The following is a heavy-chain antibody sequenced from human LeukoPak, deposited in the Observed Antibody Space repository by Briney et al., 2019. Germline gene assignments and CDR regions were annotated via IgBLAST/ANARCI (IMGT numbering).Heavy chain of an antibody. J-gene: IGHJ4*02. Sequence: PGGSLRLSCAASGFTFSSYAMSWVRQAPGKGLEWVSAISGSGGSTYYADSVKGRFTISRDNSKNTLYLQMNSLRAEDTAVYYCARDSLYDILTGYPDYWGQGTLVTVSS. D-gene: IGHD3-9*01. CDR2: ISGSGGST. CDR1: GFTFSSYA. CDR3: ARDSLYDILTGYPDY. V-gene: IGHV3-23*01.